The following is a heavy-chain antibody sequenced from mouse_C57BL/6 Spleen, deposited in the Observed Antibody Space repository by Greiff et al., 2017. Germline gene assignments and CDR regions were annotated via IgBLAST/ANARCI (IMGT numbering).Heavy chain of an antibody. D-gene: IGHD2-1*01. CDR3: AREKDGNYFDY. Sequence: VQLQQPGAELVKPGASVKMSCKASGYTFTSYWITWVKQRPGQGLEWIGDIYPGSGSTNYNEKFKSKATLTVETSSSTAYMQLSSLTSEDSAVYYCAREKDGNYFDYWGQGTTLTVSS. J-gene: IGHJ2*01. V-gene: IGHV1-55*01. CDR2: IYPGSGST. CDR1: GYTFTSYW.